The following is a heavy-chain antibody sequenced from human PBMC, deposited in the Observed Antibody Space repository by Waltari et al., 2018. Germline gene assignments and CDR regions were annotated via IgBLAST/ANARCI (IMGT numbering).Heavy chain of an antibody. CDR3: AKGPYYDFWSGYFDY. CDR1: GFTFDDYA. Sequence: EVQLVESGGGLVQPGRSLRLSCAASGFTFDDYAMHWVRQAPGKGLEWVSGISWNSGSIGYADSVKGRFTISRDNAKNSLYLQMNSLRAEDMALYYCAKGPYYDFWSGYFDYWGQGTLVTVSS. D-gene: IGHD3-3*01. V-gene: IGHV3-9*03. CDR2: ISWNSGSI. J-gene: IGHJ4*02.